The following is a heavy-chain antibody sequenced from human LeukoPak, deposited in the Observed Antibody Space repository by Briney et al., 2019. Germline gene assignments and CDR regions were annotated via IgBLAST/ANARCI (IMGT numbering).Heavy chain of an antibody. CDR2: FDPEDGET. J-gene: IGHJ4*02. CDR3: ASQPYYYGSGGGRFDY. V-gene: IGHV1-24*01. Sequence: ASVKVSCKVSGYTLTELSMHWVRQAPGKGLEWMGGFDPEDGETIYAQKFQGRVTMTTDTSTSTAYMELRSLRSDDTAVYYCASQPYYYGSGGGRFDYWGQGTLVTVSS. D-gene: IGHD3-10*01. CDR1: GYTLTELS.